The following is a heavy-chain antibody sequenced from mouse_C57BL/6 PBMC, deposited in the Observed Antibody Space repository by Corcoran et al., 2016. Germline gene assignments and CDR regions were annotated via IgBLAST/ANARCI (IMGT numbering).Heavy chain of an antibody. V-gene: IGHV1-26*01. Sequence: EVQLQQSGPELVKPGASVKISCKASGYTFTDYYMNWVKQSHGKSLEWIGDINPNNGGTSYNQKFKGKATLTVDKSSSTAYMELRSLTSEDSAVYYCARSPLHYYGSRDYWGQGTTLTVSS. CDR1: GYTFTDYY. J-gene: IGHJ2*01. D-gene: IGHD1-1*01. CDR2: INPNNGGT. CDR3: ARSPLHYYGSRDY.